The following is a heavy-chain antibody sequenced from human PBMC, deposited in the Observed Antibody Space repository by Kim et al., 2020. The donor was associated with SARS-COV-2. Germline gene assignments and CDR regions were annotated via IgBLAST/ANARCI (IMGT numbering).Heavy chain of an antibody. Sequence: GGSLRLSCAASGFTFSDYYMSWIRQAPGKGLEWVSYISSSSYTNYADSVKGRFTISRDNAKNSLYLQMNSLRAEDTAVYYCARCSTSCYAGEGFDYWGQGTLVTVSS. CDR3: ARCSTSCYAGEGFDY. D-gene: IGHD2-2*01. CDR1: GFTFSDYY. CDR2: ISSSSYT. V-gene: IGHV3-11*06. J-gene: IGHJ4*02.